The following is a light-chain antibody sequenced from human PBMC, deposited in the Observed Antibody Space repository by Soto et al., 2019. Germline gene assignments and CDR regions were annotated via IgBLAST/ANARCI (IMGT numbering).Light chain of an antibody. CDR2: TAS. V-gene: IGKV1-39*01. Sequence: DIQMTQSPSSLSASVGDTVTITCRANQSIVTYLNWYQQKPGKAPNLLIYTASSLQSGVPSMFSGSGSGTDFTLTISSLQPEDFATYYCQQSYRTPYTFGQGTKLEIK. CDR3: QQSYRTPYT. CDR1: QSIVTY. J-gene: IGKJ2*01.